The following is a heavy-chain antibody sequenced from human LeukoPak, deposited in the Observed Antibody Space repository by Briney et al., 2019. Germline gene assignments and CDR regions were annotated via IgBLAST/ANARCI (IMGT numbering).Heavy chain of an antibody. J-gene: IGHJ3*02. CDR3: ASRVGAKAFDI. Sequence: GGSLRLSCTASGFTFSGYAMSWVRQAPGKGLEWVSTFGGSGNTYYADSIKGRFTISRDNSKNTLYLQMNSLRAEDTAVYYCASRVGAKAFDIWGLGTMVTVS. CDR2: FGGSGNT. D-gene: IGHD1-26*01. CDR1: GFTFSGYA. V-gene: IGHV3-23*01.